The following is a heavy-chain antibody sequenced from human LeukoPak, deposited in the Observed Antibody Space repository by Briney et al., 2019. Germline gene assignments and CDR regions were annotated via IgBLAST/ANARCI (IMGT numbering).Heavy chain of an antibody. CDR1: GYTFTSYD. Sequence: GASVKVSCKASGYTFTSYDINWVRQATGQWLEWMGWMNPNSGNTGYAQKLQGRVTITRNTSISTAYMELSSLRSEDTAVYYCARGRRDIVVVVAAVDAFDIWGQGTMVTVSS. D-gene: IGHD2-15*01. J-gene: IGHJ3*02. V-gene: IGHV1-8*03. CDR2: MNPNSGNT. CDR3: ARGRRDIVVVVAAVDAFDI.